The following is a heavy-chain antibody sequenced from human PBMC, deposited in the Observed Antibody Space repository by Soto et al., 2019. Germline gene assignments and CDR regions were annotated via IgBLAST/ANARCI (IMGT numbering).Heavy chain of an antibody. V-gene: IGHV1-18*01. CDR3: ARGGGVDYYYYYGMDV. D-gene: IGHD2-21*01. J-gene: IGHJ6*02. Sequence: ASVKVSCKASGGTFSSYAISWVRQAPGQGLEWMGWISAYNGNTNYAQKLQGRVTMTTDTSTSTAYMELSSLRSEDTAVYYCARGGGVDYYYYYGMDVWGQGTTVTVSS. CDR1: GGTFSSYA. CDR2: ISAYNGNT.